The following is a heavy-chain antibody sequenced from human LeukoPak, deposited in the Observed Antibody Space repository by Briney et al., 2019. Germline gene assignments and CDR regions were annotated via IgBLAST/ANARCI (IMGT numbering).Heavy chain of an antibody. CDR2: IYSGGGT. CDR3: AARWGYNGFDI. J-gene: IGHJ3*02. CDR1: GFTFSSYA. Sequence: GGSLRLSCAASGFTFSSYAMSWVRQAPGKGLEWVSVIYSGGGTYYADSVKGRFTISRDKSKNTLYLQMNSLRAEDTALFYCAARWGYNGFDIWGQGTMVAVSS. D-gene: IGHD5-18*01. V-gene: IGHV3-23*03.